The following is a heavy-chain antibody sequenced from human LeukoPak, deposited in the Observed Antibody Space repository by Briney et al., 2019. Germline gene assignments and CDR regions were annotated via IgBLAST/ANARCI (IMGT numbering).Heavy chain of an antibody. CDR3: AHRTSMVRGVMSYNWFDP. Sequence: SGPTLVNPTHTLTLTCTISGFSLSTSGVGVGWIRQPPGKALEWLALIYWDDDKRYSPSLKTRLTITKDTSKNQVVLTMTNMDPVDTATYYCAHRTSMVRGVMSYNWFDPWGQGTLVTVSS. CDR2: IYWDDDK. D-gene: IGHD3-10*01. V-gene: IGHV2-5*02. CDR1: GFSLSTSGVG. J-gene: IGHJ5*02.